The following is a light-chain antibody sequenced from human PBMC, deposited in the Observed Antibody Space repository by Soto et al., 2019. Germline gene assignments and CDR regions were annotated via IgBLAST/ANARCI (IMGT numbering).Light chain of an antibody. CDR2: SAS. Sequence: EIGMTQYPATLSVSPGGRATLSCRASQSISDTLAWYQHKPGQAPRLLIYSASRGATGFPARFSGSGSGTEFTLTISSLQPDDSATYDCRPYDVYSPWMFGEGTMVDI. V-gene: IGKV3-15*01. CDR3: RPYDVYSPWM. J-gene: IGKJ1*01. CDR1: QSISDT.